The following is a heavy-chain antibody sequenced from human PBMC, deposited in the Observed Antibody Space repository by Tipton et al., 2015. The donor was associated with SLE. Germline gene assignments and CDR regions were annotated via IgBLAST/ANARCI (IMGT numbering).Heavy chain of an antibody. J-gene: IGHJ6*02. V-gene: IGHV3-74*01. CDR1: GFTFSSSW. CDR2: INSDGSSP. D-gene: IGHD6-19*01. CDR3: ARALFDAVAGPSGMDV. Sequence: SGFTFSSSWMHWVRQAPGKGLVWVSRINSDGSSPTYADSVKGRFTISRDNAKNTLYLQMNSLRAEDTAVYYCARALFDAVAGPSGMDVWGQGTTVTVSS.